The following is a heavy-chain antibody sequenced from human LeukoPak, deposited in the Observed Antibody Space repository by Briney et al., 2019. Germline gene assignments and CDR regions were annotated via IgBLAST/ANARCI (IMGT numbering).Heavy chain of an antibody. V-gene: IGHV3-48*03. CDR3: ARARIAAPLLDY. D-gene: IGHD6-13*01. CDR2: ISGNGRTS. CDR1: GFTFSNYE. J-gene: IGHJ4*02. Sequence: PGGSLRLSCATSGFTFSNYEMNWVRQTPGKGLEWVSYISGNGRTSYYADSVKGRFTISRDNAKNSLYLQMNSLRVEDTPVYYCARARIAAPLLDYWGQGTLVTVSS.